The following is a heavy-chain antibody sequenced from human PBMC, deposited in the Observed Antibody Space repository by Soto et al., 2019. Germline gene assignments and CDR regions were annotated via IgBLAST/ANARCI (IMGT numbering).Heavy chain of an antibody. V-gene: IGHV3-30-3*01. D-gene: IGHD3-16*01. CDR3: VTELGGFEY. Sequence: QVQLVESGGGVVQPGRSLRLSCAASGFIFSNFGMHWVRQAPGKGLEWVAVISNDGSNTYYADSVKGRFTISRDNSKNTLYVQMNSLRPEDTAVYYCVTELGGFEYWGQGTLVPVSS. J-gene: IGHJ4*02. CDR1: GFIFSNFG. CDR2: ISNDGSNT.